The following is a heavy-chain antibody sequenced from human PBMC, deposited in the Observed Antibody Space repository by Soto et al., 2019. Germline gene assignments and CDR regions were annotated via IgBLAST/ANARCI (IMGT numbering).Heavy chain of an antibody. V-gene: IGHV3-23*01. Sequence: GGSLRLSCAASGFSFSTYTMAWVRQAPGQGLEWVSSISASGGSPSYADSVQGRFTISRDNPKNTLYLQLNSLTVEDTAMYYCAKARCSTTNCYGPGNWGKGTLVTVSS. CDR1: GFSFSTYT. D-gene: IGHD2-2*01. CDR3: AKARCSTTNCYGPGN. J-gene: IGHJ4*02. CDR2: ISASGGSP.